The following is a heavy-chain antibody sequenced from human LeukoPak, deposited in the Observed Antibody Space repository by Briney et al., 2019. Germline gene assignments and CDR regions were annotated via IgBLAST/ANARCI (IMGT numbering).Heavy chain of an antibody. CDR1: GYSISSGYY. CDR2: IYHSGST. J-gene: IGHJ4*02. V-gene: IGHV4-38-2*02. Sequence: KSSETLSLTCTVSGYSISSGYYWGWIRQPPGKGVEWIGSIYHSGSTYYNPSLKSRVTISVDTSKNQLSLKLGSVTAADTAVYYCARVMNYFDSWGQGTLVTVSS. CDR3: ARVMNYFDS.